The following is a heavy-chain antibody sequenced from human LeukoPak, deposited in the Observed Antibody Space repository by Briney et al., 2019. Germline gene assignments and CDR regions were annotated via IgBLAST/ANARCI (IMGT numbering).Heavy chain of an antibody. J-gene: IGHJ4*02. V-gene: IGHV3-74*01. CDR1: GFTFSSYW. CDR2: INGDGRNI. D-gene: IGHD4-17*01. CDR3: ARFDYGDYHGSDY. Sequence: GGSLRLSCVASGFTFSSYWMHWVRQDPRKGLVWVSRINGDGRNINYADSVRGRFTISRDNAKNTLYLQMNTLRVEDTAVYYCARFDYGDYHGSDYWGQGTLVTVSS.